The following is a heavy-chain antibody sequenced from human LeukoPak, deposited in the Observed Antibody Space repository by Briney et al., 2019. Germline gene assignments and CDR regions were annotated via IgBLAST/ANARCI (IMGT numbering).Heavy chain of an antibody. Sequence: SETLSLTCTVSGGSISSSSYYWGWIRQPPGKGLEWIGSIYYSGSTYYNPSLKSRVTISVDTSKNQFSLKLSSVTAADTAVYYCARSHNWFDPWGQGTLVTVSS. CDR2: IYYSGST. CDR1: GGSISSSSYY. CDR3: ARSHNWFDP. V-gene: IGHV4-39*07. J-gene: IGHJ5*02.